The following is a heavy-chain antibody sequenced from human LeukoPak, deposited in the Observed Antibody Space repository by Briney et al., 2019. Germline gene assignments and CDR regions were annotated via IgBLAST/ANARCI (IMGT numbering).Heavy chain of an antibody. Sequence: SVKVSCKASGGTFSSYAISWVRQAPGQGLEWMGRIIPILGIANYAQKFQGRVTITADKSTSTAYMELSSLRSEDTAVYYCARDIVAVVAATPYYYYGMDVWGQGTTVTVSS. V-gene: IGHV1-69*04. CDR3: ARDIVAVVAATPYYYYGMDV. D-gene: IGHD2-15*01. J-gene: IGHJ6*02. CDR1: GGTFSSYA. CDR2: IIPILGIA.